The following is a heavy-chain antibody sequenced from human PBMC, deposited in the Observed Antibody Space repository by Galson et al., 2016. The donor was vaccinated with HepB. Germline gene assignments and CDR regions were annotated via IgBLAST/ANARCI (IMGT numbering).Heavy chain of an antibody. CDR3: AKESHRSGYDALDM. D-gene: IGHD6-19*01. CDR1: GFTFNSYW. V-gene: IGHV3-74*01. J-gene: IGHJ3*02. CDR2: IHSDGSTT. Sequence: SLRLSCAASGFTFNSYWMHWVRQAPGKGLVWVSRIHSDGSTTSYADSVKGRFTISRDNAKNTLYLQMNSLRAEDTAVYYCAKESHRSGYDALDMWGQGTMVSVSS.